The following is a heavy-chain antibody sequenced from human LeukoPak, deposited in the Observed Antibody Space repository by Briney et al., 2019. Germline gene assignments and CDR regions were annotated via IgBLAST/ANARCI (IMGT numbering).Heavy chain of an antibody. D-gene: IGHD2/OR15-2a*01. J-gene: IGHJ4*02. CDR2: IYSGGST. CDR1: GGSITGYY. CDR3: ARVKYDYGDY. V-gene: IGHV3-66*02. Sequence: PSETLSLTCAVYGGSITGYYWSWVRQAPGKGLEWVSVIYSGGSTYYADSVKGRFTISRDNSKNTLYLQMNSLRAEDTAVYYCARVKYDYGDYWGQGTLVTVSS.